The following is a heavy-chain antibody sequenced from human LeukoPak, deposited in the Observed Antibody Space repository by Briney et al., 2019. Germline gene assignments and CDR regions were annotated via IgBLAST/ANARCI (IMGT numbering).Heavy chain of an antibody. D-gene: IGHD4-17*01. CDR2: ISSNGGST. Sequence: GGSLRLSCSASGFTFSSYAMHWVRQAPGKGLEYVSAISSNGGSTYYADSVKGRFTISRDNSKNTLYLQMNSLRAEDTAVYYCARAQWDYGDSYVGDAFDIWGQGTMVTVSS. CDR3: ARAQWDYGDSYVGDAFDI. V-gene: IGHV3-64*04. CDR1: GFTFSSYA. J-gene: IGHJ3*02.